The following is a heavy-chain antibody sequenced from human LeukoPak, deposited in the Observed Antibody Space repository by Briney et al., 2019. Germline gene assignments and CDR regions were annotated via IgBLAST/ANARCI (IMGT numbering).Heavy chain of an antibody. CDR1: RFTFSSYG. J-gene: IGHJ3*02. CDR2: VQYDGSNE. Sequence: GGSLRLSCAASRFTFSSYGMHWVRQAPGKGLEWVAYVQYDGSNEQYADSVKGRFSISRDSSKNILYLQMNSLRAEDTAVYYCARSTAAKAFDIWGQGTMVTVSS. CDR3: ARSTAAKAFDI. D-gene: IGHD2-15*01. V-gene: IGHV3-30*12.